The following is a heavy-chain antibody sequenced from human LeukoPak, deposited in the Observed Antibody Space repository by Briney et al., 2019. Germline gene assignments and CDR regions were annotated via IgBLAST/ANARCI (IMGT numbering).Heavy chain of an antibody. Sequence: GGSLRLSCAASGFTFSSYAMHWVRQAPGKGLEYVSGISSNGGSTYYANSVKGRFTISRDDSKNTLYLQMGSLRGEDMAVYYCARGGSSSWDYFDYWGQGTLVTVSS. D-gene: IGHD6-13*01. CDR3: ARGGSSSWDYFDY. CDR2: ISSNGGST. CDR1: GFTFSSYA. V-gene: IGHV3-64*01. J-gene: IGHJ4*02.